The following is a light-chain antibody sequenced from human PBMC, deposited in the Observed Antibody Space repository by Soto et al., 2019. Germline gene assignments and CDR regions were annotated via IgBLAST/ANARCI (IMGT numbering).Light chain of an antibody. CDR3: QQYGSTGT. CDR2: RAS. V-gene: IGKV3-15*01. J-gene: IGKJ1*01. CDR1: QTIYSN. Sequence: IVMTQSPATLSVSPGERATLSCRAGQTIYSNVAWYQQRPGQAPRLLIYRASTRATGVPARFSGSGSGTDFTLTISSLQSEDFAVYYCQQYGSTGTFGQGTKVDI.